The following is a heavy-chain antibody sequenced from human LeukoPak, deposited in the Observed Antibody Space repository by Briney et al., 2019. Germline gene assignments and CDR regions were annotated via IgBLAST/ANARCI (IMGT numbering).Heavy chain of an antibody. Sequence: SETLSLTCTVSGYSISSGYYWGWIRQPPGKGLEWIGSIYHSGSTYYNPSLKSRVTISVDTSKNQFSLKLSSVTAADTAVYYCAGSYGGVSDYWGQGTLVTVSS. CDR1: GYSISSGYY. J-gene: IGHJ4*02. CDR3: AGSYGGVSDY. D-gene: IGHD4-23*01. V-gene: IGHV4-38-2*02. CDR2: IYHSGST.